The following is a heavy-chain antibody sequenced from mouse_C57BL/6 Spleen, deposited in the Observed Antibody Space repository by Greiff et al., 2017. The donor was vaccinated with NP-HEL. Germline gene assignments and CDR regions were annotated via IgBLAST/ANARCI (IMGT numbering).Heavy chain of an antibody. J-gene: IGHJ2*01. CDR2: IYPGDGDT. D-gene: IGHD5-1-1*01. Sequence: VQGVESGPELVKPGASVKISCKASGYAFSSSWMNWVKQRPGKGLEWIGRIYPGDGDTNYNGKFKGKATLTADKSSSTAYMQLSSLTSEDSAVYFCARGGYHYYFDYWGQGTTLTVSS. CDR1: GYAFSSSW. CDR3: ARGGYHYYFDY. V-gene: IGHV1-82*01.